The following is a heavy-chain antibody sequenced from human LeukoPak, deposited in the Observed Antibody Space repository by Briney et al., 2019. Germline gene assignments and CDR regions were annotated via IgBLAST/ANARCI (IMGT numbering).Heavy chain of an antibody. V-gene: IGHV3-23*01. CDR2: VTRRGQNT. J-gene: IGHJ3*01. Sequence: GGSLRLSCAASGFPFGDFAMTWVRQVPGGGLQWVSTVTRRGQNTYHADSVKGRFTTSRDDNKGMLYLQMNSLRAEDTAMYYCVKDDYCSIPGCVIDALVVWGQGTVVTVSS. D-gene: IGHD4-11*01. CDR1: GFPFGDFA. CDR3: VKDDYCSIPGCVIDALVV.